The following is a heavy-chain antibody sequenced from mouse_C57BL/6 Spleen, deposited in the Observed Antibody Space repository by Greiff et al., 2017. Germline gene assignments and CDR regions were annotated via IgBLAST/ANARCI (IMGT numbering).Heavy chain of an antibody. CDR1: GFTFSSYT. J-gene: IGHJ2*01. Sequence: EVHLVESGGGLVKPGGSLKLSCAASGFTFSSYTMSWVRQTPEKRLEWVATISGGGGNTYYPDSVKGRFTVSRDNAKNTLYLQMSSLRSEDTAWYYCARQPGYFDDWGQGTTRTVSS. CDR2: ISGGGGNT. CDR3: ARQPGYFDD. V-gene: IGHV5-9*01.